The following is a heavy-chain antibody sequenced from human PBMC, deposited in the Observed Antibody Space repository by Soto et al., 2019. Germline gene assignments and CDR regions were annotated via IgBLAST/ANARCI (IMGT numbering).Heavy chain of an antibody. CDR2: ISAYNGNT. CDR1: GYTFTSYG. CDR3: ARDSIDYGDSRY. D-gene: IGHD4-17*01. V-gene: IGHV1-18*01. Sequence: ASVKVSFKASGYTFTSYGSSWVRQAPGQWLEWMGGISAYNGNTNYAQKLQGRVTMTTDTSTSTAYMELRSLRSDDTAVYYCARDSIDYGDSRYWGQGTLVTVSS. J-gene: IGHJ4*02.